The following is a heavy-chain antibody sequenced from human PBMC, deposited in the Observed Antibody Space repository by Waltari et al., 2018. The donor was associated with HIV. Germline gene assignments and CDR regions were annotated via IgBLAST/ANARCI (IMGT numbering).Heavy chain of an antibody. Sequence: QVQLQESGPGLAKPSETLSLTCTVSGGSISNYYWSWIRQPPGKGLEWIGYIYYSGSTNYNPSLKSRVTISLDTSKKQFSLKLSSVTAADTAVYYCARQAYDNSGDNWFDPWGQGTPVTVSS. V-gene: IGHV4-59*01. CDR2: IYYSGST. D-gene: IGHD3-22*01. J-gene: IGHJ5*02. CDR1: GGSISNYY. CDR3: ARQAYDNSGDNWFDP.